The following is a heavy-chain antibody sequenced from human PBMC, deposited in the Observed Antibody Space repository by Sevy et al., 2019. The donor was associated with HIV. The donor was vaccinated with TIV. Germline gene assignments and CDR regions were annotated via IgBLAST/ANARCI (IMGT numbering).Heavy chain of an antibody. CDR3: AKEENYGSGSAYY. CDR2: ISGSGGST. CDR1: GFTFSSYA. D-gene: IGHD3-10*01. J-gene: IGHJ4*02. V-gene: IGHV3-23*01. Sequence: GGSLRLSCAASGFTFSSYAMSWVRQAPGKGLECVSAISGSGGSTYYADSVKGRFTISRGNSKNTLYLQMNSLRAEDTAVYYCAKEENYGSGSAYYWGQGTLVTVSS.